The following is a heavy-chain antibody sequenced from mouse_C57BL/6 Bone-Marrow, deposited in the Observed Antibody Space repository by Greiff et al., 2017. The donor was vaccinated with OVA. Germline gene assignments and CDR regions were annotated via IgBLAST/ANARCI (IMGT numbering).Heavy chain of an antibody. V-gene: IGHV1-9*01. CDR1: GYTFTGYW. D-gene: IGHD2-3*01. CDR3: ARRGDDGYYFYYAMDY. J-gene: IGHJ4*01. CDR2: ILPGSGST. Sequence: VQLQQSGAELMKPGASVKLSCKATGYTFTGYWIEWVKQRPGHGLEWIGEILPGSGSTNYNEKFKGKATFTADTSSNTAYMQLSSLTTEDSAIYSCARRGDDGYYFYYAMDYWGQGTSVTVSS.